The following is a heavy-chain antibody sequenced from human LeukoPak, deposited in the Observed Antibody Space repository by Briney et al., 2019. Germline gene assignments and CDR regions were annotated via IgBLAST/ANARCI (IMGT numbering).Heavy chain of an antibody. Sequence: GGTLRLFCAVSGLRFSSQWMTWGRHAPGTGLEWVATINSDGSAKYHVDSVKGRFTISRDNAKNLVYLQMSILRAEDTAVYYCGDLGTSDCGQGTLVTVSS. J-gene: IGHJ4*02. CDR1: GLRFSSQW. D-gene: IGHD1/OR15-1a*01. CDR3: GDLGTSD. V-gene: IGHV3-7*01. CDR2: INSDGSAK.